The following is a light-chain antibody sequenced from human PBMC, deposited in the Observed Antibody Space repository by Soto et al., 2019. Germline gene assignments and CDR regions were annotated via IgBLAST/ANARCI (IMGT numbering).Light chain of an antibody. CDR2: GAS. CDR1: QSVSSY. CDR3: QQYNNRPPWT. V-gene: IGKV3-15*01. J-gene: IGKJ1*01. Sequence: IVITQAPAILSVSPWARATLSCRASQSVSSYFAWYHQKPRQAPSLLIYGASTRATGVPARCSGSGSGTEFTLTISSLQSEDFVTYYCQQYNNRPPWTFGQGTKVDIK.